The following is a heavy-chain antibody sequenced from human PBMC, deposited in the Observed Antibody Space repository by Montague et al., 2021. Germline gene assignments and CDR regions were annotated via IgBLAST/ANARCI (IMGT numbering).Heavy chain of an antibody. CDR3: ARVALTVAAGMIDY. D-gene: IGHD6-13*01. Sequence: SLRLSCAASGFTFNNYFMSWFRQAPGKGLEWVSYIGTSSSFTRYADSVKGRFTNSRDNAMSSLYLQMTAVTGENTAVYYCARVALTVAAGMIDYWGQGTLVTVSS. V-gene: IGHV3-11*06. J-gene: IGHJ4*02. CDR2: IGTSSSFT. CDR1: GFTFNNYF.